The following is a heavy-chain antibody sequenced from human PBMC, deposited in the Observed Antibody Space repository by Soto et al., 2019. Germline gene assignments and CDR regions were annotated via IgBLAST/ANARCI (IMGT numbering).Heavy chain of an antibody. J-gene: IGHJ4*02. Sequence: QVQLVQSGAEVKKPGSSVKVSCKASGGTFSSYAISWVRQAPGQGLEWMGGIIPIFGTANYAQKFQGRVTITADESTSTAYMELSSMRSEDTAVYYCATTIRRKDTAMVKRYWGQGTLVTVSS. CDR1: GGTFSSYA. D-gene: IGHD5-18*01. CDR2: IIPIFGTA. V-gene: IGHV1-69*12. CDR3: ATTIRRKDTAMVKRY.